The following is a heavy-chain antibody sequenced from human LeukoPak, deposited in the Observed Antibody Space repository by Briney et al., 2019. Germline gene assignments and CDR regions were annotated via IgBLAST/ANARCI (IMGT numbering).Heavy chain of an antibody. V-gene: IGHV1-2*02. CDR3: ARPITVVRGVTKNTWFAP. CDR1: VYTFTGYY. J-gene: IGHJ5*02. CDR2: INANSGGT. D-gene: IGHD3-10*01. Sequence: ASVKVSCKCSVYTFTGYYMHWVRQARGQGLEGMGWINANSGGTNYAQKFHGRVPMTRDESIRTAYMALSRPRSAETAVLCCARPITVVRGVTKNTWFAPWGHGTLVSVSS.